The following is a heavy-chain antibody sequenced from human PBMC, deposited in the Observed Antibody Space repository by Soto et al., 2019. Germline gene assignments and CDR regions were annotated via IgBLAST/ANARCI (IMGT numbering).Heavy chain of an antibody. CDR3: ARESHDILTGPPWVWYFDL. Sequence: QVQLQQWGAGPLRPLETLSLTCGVSGGSFSGYYWAWIRQSPGKGLEWIGEINDRGSINYNPSLKSRGSIPGDTSKNHYSLNLRSVTAADTAVYYCARESHDILTGPPWVWYFDLWGRGTLVTVSS. CDR2: INDRGSI. J-gene: IGHJ2*01. D-gene: IGHD3-9*01. V-gene: IGHV4-34*01. CDR1: GGSFSGYY.